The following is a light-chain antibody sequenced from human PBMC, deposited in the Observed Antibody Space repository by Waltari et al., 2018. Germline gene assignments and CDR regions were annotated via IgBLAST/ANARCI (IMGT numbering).Light chain of an antibody. CDR1: QSISTW. J-gene: IGKJ1*01. V-gene: IGKV1-5*03. CDR3: QQYNDYSRGT. Sequence: IQMTQSPSTLSASVGDRVTIACRASQSISTWLAWYQQKPGKAPNLLIYKASNFESGVPSRFSGSGAGTEFTLTISSLQPDDYATYYCQQYNDYSRGTFGQGTKVEIK. CDR2: KAS.